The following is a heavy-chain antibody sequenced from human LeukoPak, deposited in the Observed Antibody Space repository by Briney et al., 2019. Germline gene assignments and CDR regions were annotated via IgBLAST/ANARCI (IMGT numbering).Heavy chain of an antibody. CDR2: ISYDGSNK. CDR3: AKDVSGWTPKYFDY. D-gene: IGHD6-19*01. Sequence: GGSLRLSCAASGFIFSSYGMHWVRQAPGKGLEWVAVISYDGSNKYYADSVKGRFTISRDNSKNTLYLQMNSLRAEDAAVYYCAKDVSGWTPKYFDYWGQGTLVTVSS. J-gene: IGHJ4*02. V-gene: IGHV3-30*18. CDR1: GFIFSSYG.